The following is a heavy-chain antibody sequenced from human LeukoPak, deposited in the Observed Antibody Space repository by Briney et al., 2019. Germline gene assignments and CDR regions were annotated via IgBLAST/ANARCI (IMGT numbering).Heavy chain of an antibody. CDR2: ISYDGSNK. J-gene: IGHJ5*02. Sequence: GRSLRLSCAASGFTFSSYAMHWVRQAPGKGLEWVAVISYDGSNKYYADSVKGRFTISRDNSKNTLYLQMNSLRAEDTAVYYCARALTAMIVVVITTPLWFDPWGQGTLVTVSS. CDR3: ARALTAMIVVVITTPLWFDP. V-gene: IGHV3-30-3*01. CDR1: GFTFSSYA. D-gene: IGHD3-22*01.